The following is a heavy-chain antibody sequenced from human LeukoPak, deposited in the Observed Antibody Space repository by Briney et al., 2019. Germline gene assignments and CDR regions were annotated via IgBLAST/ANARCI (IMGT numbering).Heavy chain of an antibody. V-gene: IGHV3-66*01. CDR3: ARDINGQYQDAFDI. CDR2: IYSGGST. Sequence: GGTLRLSCAASGFTFSSYSMNWVRQAPGKGLEWVSVIYSGGSTHYADSVKGRFTISRGNAKNSVYLQMNSLRAEDTAVYYCARDINGQYQDAFDIWGQGTMVTVSS. J-gene: IGHJ3*02. CDR1: GFTFSSYS. D-gene: IGHD2-2*01.